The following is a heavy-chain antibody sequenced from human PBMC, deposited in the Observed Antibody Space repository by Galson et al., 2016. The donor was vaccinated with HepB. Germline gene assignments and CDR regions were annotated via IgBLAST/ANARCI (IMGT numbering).Heavy chain of an antibody. J-gene: IGHJ5*02. CDR1: GFTFSSYW. D-gene: IGHD6-19*01. V-gene: IGHV3-23*01. CDR2: ISAGGVT. Sequence: SLRLSCAASGFTFSSYWMHWVRQAPGKGLEWVSSISAGGVTYYPDSVKGRFTTSRDISKNTLFLQMSSLRAEDTAVYYCARCSVYSTGWCNSFDPWGQGTLVIVSS. CDR3: ARCSVYSTGWCNSFDP.